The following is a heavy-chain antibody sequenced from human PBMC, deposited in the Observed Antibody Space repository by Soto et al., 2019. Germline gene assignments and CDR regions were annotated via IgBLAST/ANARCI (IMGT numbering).Heavy chain of an antibody. CDR1: GFTFSSYA. Sequence: LRLSCAASGFTFSSYAMSWVRQAPGKGLEWVSAISGSGGSTYYADSVKGRFTISRDNSKNTLYLQMNSLRAEDTAVYYCAKARARYYDSSGYYPFDYWGQGTLVTVSS. CDR3: AKARARYYDSSGYYPFDY. CDR2: ISGSGGST. D-gene: IGHD3-22*01. V-gene: IGHV3-23*01. J-gene: IGHJ4*02.